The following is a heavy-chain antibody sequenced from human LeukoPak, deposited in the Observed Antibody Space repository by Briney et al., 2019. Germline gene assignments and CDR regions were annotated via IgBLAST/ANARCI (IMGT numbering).Heavy chain of an antibody. CDR1: GFTFSDSG. D-gene: IGHD1-14*01. CDR2: ISYDGRNK. V-gene: IGHV3-30*03. CDR3: WRAPEEYYFDY. Sequence: PGGSLRLSCAASGFTFSDSGIHWVRQAPGKGLEWVAVISYDGRNKHYADSVKGRFTISRDNSKNTLYLQMNSLRAEDTAVYYCWRAPEEYYFDYWGQGTLVTVSS. J-gene: IGHJ4*02.